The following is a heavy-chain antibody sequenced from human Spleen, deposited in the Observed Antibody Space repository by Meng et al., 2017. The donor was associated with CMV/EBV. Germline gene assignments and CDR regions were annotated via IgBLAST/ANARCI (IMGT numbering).Heavy chain of an antibody. V-gene: IGHV3-15*01. CDR2: IRSKTNGGTT. D-gene: IGHD1-14*01. Sequence: LRQSCAVAGFTFSNAWMNWVRQAPGKGLEWVGHIRSKTNGGTTDYAAPVKGRFTISRDDSKNTLFLQMDTLKTEDTAVYYCTISPFDPWGQGTLVTVSS. CDR3: TISPFDP. J-gene: IGHJ5*02. CDR1: GFTFSNAW.